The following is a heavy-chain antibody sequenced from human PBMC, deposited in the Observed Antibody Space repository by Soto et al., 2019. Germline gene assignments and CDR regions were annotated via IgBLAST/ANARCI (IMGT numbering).Heavy chain of an antibody. CDR1: GGSISSSNC. CDR3: ARQDRVVAEGRWFDP. Sequence: SETLSLTCAVSGGSISSSNCGSCGRQPPGKGLEWIGEIYHSGSTNYNPSLKSRVTISVDKSKNQFSLNLSSVTAADTAVYSCARQDRVVAEGRWFDPWGQGTLVTVSS. D-gene: IGHD2-15*01. J-gene: IGHJ5*02. CDR2: IYHSGST. V-gene: IGHV4-4*02.